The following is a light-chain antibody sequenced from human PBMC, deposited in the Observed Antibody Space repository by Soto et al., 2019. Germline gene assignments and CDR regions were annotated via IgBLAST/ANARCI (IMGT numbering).Light chain of an antibody. V-gene: IGKV1-27*01. CDR3: QKFSAVPT. CDR1: QASYNY. J-gene: IGKJ4*01. Sequence: DIQMTQSPSSLSASVGDRVTITCRASQASYNYLAWYQQRPGKVPTLLISAASTLQSGVPSRFSGSGSGTDFTLTISSLQPEDVANYYCQKFSAVPTFGGGTKVEI. CDR2: AAS.